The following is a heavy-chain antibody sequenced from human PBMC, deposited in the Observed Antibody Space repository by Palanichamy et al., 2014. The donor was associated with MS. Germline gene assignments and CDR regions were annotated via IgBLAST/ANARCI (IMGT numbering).Heavy chain of an antibody. V-gene: IGHV4-38-2*01. J-gene: IGHJ4*02. D-gene: IGHD1-26*01. CDR1: DYSISSGFY. CDR2: IFHSGAT. Sequence: LQESGPGLVKPSETLSLTCGVSDYSISSGFYWGWIRQPPGKSLEWIGSIFHSGATYYNPSLQSRVTISVDTSKNQFSLKLTSVTAADTAVYYCARLVAVGHTIFDYWGQGTLVTVSS. CDR3: ARLVAVGHTIFDY.